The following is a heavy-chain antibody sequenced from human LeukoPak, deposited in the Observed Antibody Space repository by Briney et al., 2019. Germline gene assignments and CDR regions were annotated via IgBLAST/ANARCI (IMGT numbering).Heavy chain of an antibody. D-gene: IGHD2-2*01. V-gene: IGHV3-21*01. J-gene: IGHJ4*02. Sequence: PGGSLRLSCAASGFTFSSYSMNWVRQAPGKGLEWVSSISSSSSYIYYADSVKGRFTISRDNAKNSLYLQMNSLRAEDTAVYYCARVPGHTAAPIDYWGQGTLVTVSS. CDR2: ISSSSSYI. CDR1: GFTFSSYS. CDR3: ARVPGHTAAPIDY.